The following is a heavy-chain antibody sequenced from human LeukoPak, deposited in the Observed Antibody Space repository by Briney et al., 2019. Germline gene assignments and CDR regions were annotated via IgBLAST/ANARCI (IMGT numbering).Heavy chain of an antibody. J-gene: IGHJ5*02. CDR1: GGSISSSNW. V-gene: IGHV4-4*02. D-gene: IGHD2-21*02. CDR2: IYHSGST. CDR3: ARRESDPHWFDP. Sequence: KPSQTLSLTCAVSGGSISSSNWWSWLRQPPGKGLEWIGEIYHSGSTNYNPSLKSRVNMSVDKSKTHFSLKLSSVTAADTAVYYCARRESDPHWFDPWGQGTLVTVSS.